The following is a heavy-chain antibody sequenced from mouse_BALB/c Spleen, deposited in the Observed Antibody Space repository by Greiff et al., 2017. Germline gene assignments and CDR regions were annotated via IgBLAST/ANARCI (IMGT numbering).Heavy chain of an antibody. D-gene: IGHD2-3*01. CDR1: GYTFTDYE. CDR2: IDPETGGT. Sequence: QVQLQQSGAELVRPGASVTLSCKASGYTFTDYEMHWVKQTPVHGLEWIGAIDPETGGTAYNQKFKGKATLTADKSSSTAYMELRSLTSEDSAVYYCARWYYFDYWGQGTTLTVSA. CDR3: ARWYYFDY. V-gene: IGHV1-15*01. J-gene: IGHJ2*01.